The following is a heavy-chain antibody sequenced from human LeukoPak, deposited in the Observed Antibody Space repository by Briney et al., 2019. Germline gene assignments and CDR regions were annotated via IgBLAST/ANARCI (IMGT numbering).Heavy chain of an antibody. CDR1: GGSLSSSSYY. Sequence: SETLSLTCTVSGGSLSSSSYYWDWIRQPPRNELEWIGNIYYSGSTFYNPSLTSRVTIFVDTSRKQFSLQLSSVTAADTAVYYCARQGYSYGYIDYWGQGTLVTVSS. D-gene: IGHD5-18*01. J-gene: IGHJ4*02. CDR3: ARQGYSYGYIDY. CDR2: IYYSGST. V-gene: IGHV4-39*01.